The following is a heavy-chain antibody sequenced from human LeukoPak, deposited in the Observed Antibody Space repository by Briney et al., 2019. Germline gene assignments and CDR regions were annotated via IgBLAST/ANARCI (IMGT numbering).Heavy chain of an antibody. V-gene: IGHV4-31*03. J-gene: IGHJ3*02. CDR3: ARGGYSGSYTAFDI. Sequence: SQTLSLTCTVSGGSISSGGYYWSWIRQHPGKGLEWIGYIYYSGSTYYNPSLKSRVTISVDTSKNQFSLRLSSVTAADTAVYYCARGGYSGSYTAFDIWGQGTMVTVSS. CDR2: IYYSGST. CDR1: GGSISSGGYY. D-gene: IGHD1-26*01.